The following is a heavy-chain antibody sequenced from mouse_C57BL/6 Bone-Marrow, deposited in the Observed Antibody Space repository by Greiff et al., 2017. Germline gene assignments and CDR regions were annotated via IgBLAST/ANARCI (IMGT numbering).Heavy chain of an antibody. D-gene: IGHD3-3*01. CDR2: ISDGGSYT. CDR3: ARDPGLDY. J-gene: IGHJ2*01. Sequence: EVQLLESGGGLVKPGGSLKLSCAASGFTFSSYAMSWVRQTPEKRLEWVATISDGGSYTYYPDNVKGRFTISRDNAKNNLYLQMSHLKSEDTAMYYCARDPGLDYWGQGTTLTVSS. CDR1: GFTFSSYA. V-gene: IGHV5-4*01.